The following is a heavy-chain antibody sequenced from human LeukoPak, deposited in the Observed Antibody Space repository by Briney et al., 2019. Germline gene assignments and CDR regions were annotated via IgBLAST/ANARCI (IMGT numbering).Heavy chain of an antibody. Sequence: GGSLRLSCAASGFTFSDYYMSWIRRAPGKGLEWVSYISSGSSYTNYADSVKGRFSISRDNAKNSLYLQMNSLRAEDTAVYYCARDSPGGSSSRTDYWGQGTLVTVSS. V-gene: IGHV3-11*06. D-gene: IGHD6-13*01. CDR3: ARDSPGGSSSRTDY. CDR1: GFTFSDYY. CDR2: ISSGSSYT. J-gene: IGHJ4*02.